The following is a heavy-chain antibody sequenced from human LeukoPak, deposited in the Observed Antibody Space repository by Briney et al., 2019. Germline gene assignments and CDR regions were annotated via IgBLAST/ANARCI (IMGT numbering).Heavy chain of an antibody. CDR2: IYTSGST. D-gene: IGHD3-22*01. CDR1: GGSISSGIYY. J-gene: IGHJ6*03. V-gene: IGHV4-61*02. Sequence: SETLSLTCTVSGGSISSGIYYWNWIRQPAGKGLEWIGRIYTSGSTNYNPSLKSRVTISVDTSKNQFSLKLSSVTAADTAVYYCARERKFYYDSSGYHLGGYYYYSMDVWGKGTTVTISS. CDR3: ARERKFYYDSSGYHLGGYYYYSMDV.